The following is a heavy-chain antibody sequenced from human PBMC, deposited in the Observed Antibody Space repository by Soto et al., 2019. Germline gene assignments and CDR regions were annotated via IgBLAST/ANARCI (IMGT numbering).Heavy chain of an antibody. J-gene: IGHJ4*02. CDR2: INPSGGST. V-gene: IGHV1-46*01. CDR3: ARVKPLLFPYFDY. D-gene: IGHD2-21*02. Sequence: ASVKVSCKASGYTFTSYYMHWERQAPGQGLEWRGIINPSGGSTSYAQKFQGRVTMTRDTSTSTVYMELSSLRSEDTAVYFCARVKPLLFPYFDYWGQGTLVTVSS. CDR1: GYTFTSYY.